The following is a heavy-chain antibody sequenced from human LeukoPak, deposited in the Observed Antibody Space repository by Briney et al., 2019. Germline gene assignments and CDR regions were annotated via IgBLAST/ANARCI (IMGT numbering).Heavy chain of an antibody. J-gene: IGHJ4*02. Sequence: GGSLRLSCAASGFTFSSYAMSWVRQAPGKGLEWVSAISGSGGSTYYADSVKGRFTISRDNSKNTLYLQMNSLRAEDTAVYYCARGRSVIWGFFGHWGQGTLVTVSS. CDR2: ISGSGGST. CDR1: GFTFSSYA. D-gene: IGHD3/OR15-3a*01. V-gene: IGHV3-23*01. CDR3: ARGRSVIWGFFGH.